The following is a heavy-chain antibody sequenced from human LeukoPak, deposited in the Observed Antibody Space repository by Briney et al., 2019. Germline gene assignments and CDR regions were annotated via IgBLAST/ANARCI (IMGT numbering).Heavy chain of an antibody. CDR2: IKKDRSEK. CDR3: ARSALLAVSCDY. CDR1: GVTFSSYW. V-gene: IGHV3-7*01. J-gene: IGHJ4*02. Sequence: GGSLRLSCAASGVTFSSYWRSWVRQAPGKGREGVANIKKDRSEKYYVHYVKGRFTISRDNDKNSLYLQTNTLRAEDTAVYSSARSALLAVSCDYWGQGTLVTVSS. D-gene: IGHD6-19*01.